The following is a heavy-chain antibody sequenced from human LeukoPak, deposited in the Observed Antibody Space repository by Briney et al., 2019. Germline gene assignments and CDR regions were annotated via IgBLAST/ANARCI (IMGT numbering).Heavy chain of an antibody. Sequence: GGSLRLSCAASGFTLNNYAMSWVRQAPGKGLEWVSIINNSGGSTYYADSVKGRFTISRDLSKNTLYLQMNSLRAEDTAVYYCAKDGDYAYYYYGMDVWGQGTTVTVSS. V-gene: IGHV3-23*01. CDR2: INNSGGST. CDR3: AKDGDYAYYYYGMDV. CDR1: GFTLNNYA. D-gene: IGHD4-17*01. J-gene: IGHJ6*02.